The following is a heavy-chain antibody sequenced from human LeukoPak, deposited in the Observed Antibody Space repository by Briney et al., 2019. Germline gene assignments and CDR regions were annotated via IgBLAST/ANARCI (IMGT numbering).Heavy chain of an antibody. CDR2: ISYDGSNK. CDR3: AREGPRGNSQFDY. Sequence: GGSLRLSCAASGFTFNNYAMHWVRQAPGKGLEWVAVISYDGSNKYYAASVKGRFTISRDNSKNTLYLQMNSLRAEDTAVYYCAREGPRGNSQFDYWGQGTLVTVSS. CDR1: GFTFNNYA. D-gene: IGHD2/OR15-2a*01. J-gene: IGHJ4*02. V-gene: IGHV3-30-3*01.